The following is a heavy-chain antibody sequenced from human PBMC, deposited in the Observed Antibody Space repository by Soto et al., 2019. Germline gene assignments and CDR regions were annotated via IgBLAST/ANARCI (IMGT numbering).Heavy chain of an antibody. V-gene: IGHV3-23*01. CDR1: GFTFSSYA. D-gene: IGHD3-10*01. J-gene: IGHJ6*02. Sequence: GSLRLSCAASGFTFSSYAMSWVRQAPGKGLEWDSAISGSGGSTYYADYVKGRFTISRDNSKNTLYLQMNSLRAEDTAVYYCAKFYGSGSYYKSAYYYYGMDVWGQGTTVTVSS. CDR2: ISGSGGST. CDR3: AKFYGSGSYYKSAYYYYGMDV.